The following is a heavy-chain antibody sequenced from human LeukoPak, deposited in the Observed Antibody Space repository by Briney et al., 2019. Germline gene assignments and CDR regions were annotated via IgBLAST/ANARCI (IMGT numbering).Heavy chain of an antibody. CDR3: ATDGNGWNYFDY. CDR1: GYTLTELS. D-gene: IGHD1-1*01. V-gene: IGHV1-24*01. CDR2: FDPEDGET. J-gene: IGHJ4*02. Sequence: GASVKVSCKVSGYTLTELSTHWVRQAPGKGLEWMGGFDPEDGETIYAQKFQGRVTMTEDTSTDTAYMELSSLRSEDTAVYYCATDGNGWNYFDYWGQGTLVTASS.